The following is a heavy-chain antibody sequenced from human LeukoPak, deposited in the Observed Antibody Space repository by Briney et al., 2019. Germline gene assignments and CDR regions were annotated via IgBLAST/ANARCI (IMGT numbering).Heavy chain of an antibody. J-gene: IGHJ4*02. D-gene: IGHD3-10*01. Sequence: LTGGSLRLSCAASGFTFSSYWMHWVRQAPGKGLVWVSRINSDGSSTNYADSVKGPFTICRDKAKDTCQLQMNSLRAEDTAVYYCARRAGALGAFDYWGPGTLVTVSS. CDR2: INSDGSST. CDR1: GFTFSSYW. V-gene: IGHV3-74*01. CDR3: ARRAGALGAFDY.